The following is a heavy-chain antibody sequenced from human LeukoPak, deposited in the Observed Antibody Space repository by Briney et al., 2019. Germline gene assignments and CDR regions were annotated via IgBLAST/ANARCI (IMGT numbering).Heavy chain of an antibody. CDR1: GFTFGSYQ. J-gene: IGHJ4*02. V-gene: IGHV3-48*03. D-gene: IGHD1-14*01. CDR3: ARDPDPQGNLDY. Sequence: GGSLRLSCIGSGFTFGSYQMNWVRQAPGTGLEWPAYVKGRFAVSRDNAKNSLYLQMDSLRAEDTGIYYCARDPDPQGNLDYWGQGTQVIVSS.